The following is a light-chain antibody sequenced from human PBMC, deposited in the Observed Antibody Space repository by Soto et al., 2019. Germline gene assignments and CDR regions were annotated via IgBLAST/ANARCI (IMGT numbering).Light chain of an antibody. CDR3: QTWGTGIRV. CDR1: SGHSSYA. CDR2: VNSDGSH. J-gene: IGLJ3*02. V-gene: IGLV4-69*01. Sequence: QLVLTQSPSASASLGASVKLTCTLSSGHSSYAIAWHQQQPEKGPRFLMKVNSDGSHSRGDGIPDRFSGSSSGAERYLTISILQSVDAADYYCQTWGTGIRVFGGGTKLTVL.